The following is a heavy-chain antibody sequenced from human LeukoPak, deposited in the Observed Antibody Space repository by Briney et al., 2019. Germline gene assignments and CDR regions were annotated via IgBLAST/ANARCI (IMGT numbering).Heavy chain of an antibody. Sequence: RSGGSLRLSCAASGFTFDDYAMHWVRQAPGKGLEWVSGISWNSGSIGYADSVKGRFTISRDNAKNSLYLQMNSLRAEDTALYYCAKDISAWASSSFDYWGQGTLVTVSS. D-gene: IGHD6-13*01. CDR1: GFTFDDYA. V-gene: IGHV3-9*01. CDR3: AKDISAWASSSFDY. J-gene: IGHJ4*02. CDR2: ISWNSGSI.